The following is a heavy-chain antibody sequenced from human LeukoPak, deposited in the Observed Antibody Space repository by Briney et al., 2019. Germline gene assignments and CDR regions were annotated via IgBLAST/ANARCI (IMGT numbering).Heavy chain of an antibody. CDR3: ARDKDPWGYSYGRFHL. CDR2: IYYSGST. J-gene: IGHJ2*01. V-gene: IGHV4-59*01. CDR1: GGSISSYY. D-gene: IGHD5-18*01. Sequence: SETLSLTSTVSGGSISSYYWSWIRQPPGKGLEWIGYIYYSGSTNYNPSLKSRVTISVDTSKNQFSLKLSSVTAADTAVYYCARDKDPWGYSYGRFHLWGRGTLVTVSS.